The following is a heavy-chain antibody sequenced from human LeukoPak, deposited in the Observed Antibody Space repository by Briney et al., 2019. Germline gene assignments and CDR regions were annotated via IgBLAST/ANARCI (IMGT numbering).Heavy chain of an antibody. CDR3: ARVYYYDSSGYYVGAFDI. CDR2: IYYSGST. D-gene: IGHD3-22*01. CDR1: GGSISSYY. J-gene: IGHJ3*02. V-gene: IGHV4-59*01. Sequence: SETLSLTCTVSGGSISSYYRSWIRQPPGKGLEWIGYIYYSGSTNYNPSLKSRVTISVDTSKNQFSLKLSSVTAADTAVYYGARVYYYDSSGYYVGAFDIWGQGTMVTVSS.